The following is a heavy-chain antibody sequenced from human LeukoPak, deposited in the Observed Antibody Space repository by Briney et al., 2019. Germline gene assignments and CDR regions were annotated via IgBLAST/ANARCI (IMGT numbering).Heavy chain of an antibody. D-gene: IGHD5-18*01. V-gene: IGHV3-30*04. J-gene: IGHJ6*02. CDR2: ISYDGSTK. Sequence: PGRSLRLSCAASGLTFSTYPMHWVRQAPGKGLEWVAIISYDGSTKYYADSVTGRFTISRDNSKNTLYLQMNSLRAEDTAVYYCAKEIGGYSYGSTWGMDVWGQGTTVTVSS. CDR1: GLTFSTYP. CDR3: AKEIGGYSYGSTWGMDV.